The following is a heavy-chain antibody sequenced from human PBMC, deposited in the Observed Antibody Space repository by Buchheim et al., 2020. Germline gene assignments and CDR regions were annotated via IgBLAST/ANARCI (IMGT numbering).Heavy chain of an antibody. Sequence: QVQLVESGGGVVQPGRSLRLSCAASGFTFSSYGMHWVRQAPGKGLEWVAVIWYDGSNKYYADSVKGRFTISRDNSKNTLYLQMNSLRAEDTAVYYCARDPIAAATGEEYYFDYWGQGTL. CDR2: IWYDGSNK. D-gene: IGHD6-25*01. CDR3: ARDPIAAATGEEYYFDY. V-gene: IGHV3-33*01. CDR1: GFTFSSYG. J-gene: IGHJ4*02.